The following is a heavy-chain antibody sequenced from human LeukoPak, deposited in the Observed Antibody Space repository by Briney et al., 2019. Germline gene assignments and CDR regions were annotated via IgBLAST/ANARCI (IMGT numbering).Heavy chain of an antibody. CDR2: ISSSSSYI. CDR1: GFTFSSYS. D-gene: IGHD3-10*02. Sequence: PGGSLRLSCAATGFTFSSYSMNWVRQAPGKGLEWVSSISSSSSYIYYADSVKGRFTISRDNAKNSLYLQMNSLRAEDTAVYYCAELGITMIGGVWGKGTTVTISS. CDR3: AELGITMIGGV. J-gene: IGHJ6*04. V-gene: IGHV3-21*01.